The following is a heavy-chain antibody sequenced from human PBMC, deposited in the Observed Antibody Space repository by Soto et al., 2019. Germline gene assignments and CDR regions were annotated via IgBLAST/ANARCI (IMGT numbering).Heavy chain of an antibody. CDR3: ARVYSGSHTIPFDY. Sequence: ASVKVSCXASGYTFTSYGISWVRQAPGQGLEWMGWISAYNGNTNYAQKLQGRVTMTTDTSTSTAYMELRSLRSDDTAVYYCARVYSGSHTIPFDYWGQGALVTVSS. CDR1: GYTFTSYG. J-gene: IGHJ4*02. CDR2: ISAYNGNT. D-gene: IGHD1-26*01. V-gene: IGHV1-18*01.